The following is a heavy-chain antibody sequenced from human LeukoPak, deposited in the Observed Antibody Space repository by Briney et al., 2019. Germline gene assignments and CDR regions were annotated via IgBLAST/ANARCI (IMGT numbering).Heavy chain of an antibody. CDR3: ARALSSITPRVDI. D-gene: IGHD6-6*01. CDR2: IYYSGST. Sequence: SETLSLTCTVSGGSISTNYWSWIRQPPGKGLEWIAYIYYSGSTKCNASLKSRVTISLDTSKNQFSLNLSSVTAADTAVYYCARALSSITPRVDIWGQGTMVTVSS. J-gene: IGHJ3*02. V-gene: IGHV4-59*01. CDR1: GGSISTNY.